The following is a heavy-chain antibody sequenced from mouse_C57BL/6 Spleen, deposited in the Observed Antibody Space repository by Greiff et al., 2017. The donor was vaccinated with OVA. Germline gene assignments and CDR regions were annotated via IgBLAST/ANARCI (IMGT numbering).Heavy chain of an antibody. CDR2: ISDGGSYT. J-gene: IGHJ3*01. CDR1: GFTFSSYA. CDR3: AREGAVVAPFAY. Sequence: EVKVVESGGGLVKPGGSLKLSCAASGFTFSSYAMSWVRQTPEKRLEWVATISDGGSYTYYPDNVKGRFTISRDNAKNNLYLQMSHLKSEDTAMYYCAREGAVVAPFAYWGQGTLVTVSA. D-gene: IGHD1-1*01. V-gene: IGHV5-4*01.